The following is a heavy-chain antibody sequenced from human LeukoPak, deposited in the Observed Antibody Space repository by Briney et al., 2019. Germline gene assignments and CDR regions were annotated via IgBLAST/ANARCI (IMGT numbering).Heavy chain of an antibody. Sequence: GGSLRLSCTASGFSISRYTMSWVRQAPGKGLEWVANIKQDGSEKYYVDSVKGRFTISRDNAKNSLYLQMNSLRAEDTAVYYCARDSGDFWSGYCTPDYWGQGTLVTVPS. CDR2: IKQDGSEK. CDR3: ARDSGDFWSGYCTPDY. J-gene: IGHJ4*02. D-gene: IGHD3-3*01. V-gene: IGHV3-7*01. CDR1: GFSISRYT.